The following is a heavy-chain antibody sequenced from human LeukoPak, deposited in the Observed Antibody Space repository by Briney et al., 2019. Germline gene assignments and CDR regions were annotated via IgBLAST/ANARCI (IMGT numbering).Heavy chain of an antibody. CDR2: IYHSGST. CDR1: GYSISSGYY. J-gene: IGHJ4*02. D-gene: IGHD3-16*01. Sequence: PSETLSLTCTVSGYSISSGYYWGWIRQPPGKGLEWIGSIYHSGSTYYNPSLKSRVTISVDTSKNQFSLKLSSVTAADTAVYYCARGGVKGEYHPFDYWGQGTLVTVSS. V-gene: IGHV4-38-2*02. CDR3: ARGGVKGEYHPFDY.